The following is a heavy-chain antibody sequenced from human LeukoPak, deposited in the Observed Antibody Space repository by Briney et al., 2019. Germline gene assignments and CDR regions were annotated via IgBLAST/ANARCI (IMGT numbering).Heavy chain of an antibody. CDR1: GGSISNTNW. CDR2: IYYTGST. V-gene: IGHV4-4*02. Sequence: PAETLSLTCGVSGGSISNTNWWSWVRQPPGQGLGWIGYIYYTGSTNYNPSLKSRVTISVDTSKNQFSLNLSSVIAADTAVYYCARHGPYLGRLGWFDPWGQGTLVTVSS. J-gene: IGHJ5*02. D-gene: IGHD1-26*01. CDR3: ARHGPYLGRLGWFDP.